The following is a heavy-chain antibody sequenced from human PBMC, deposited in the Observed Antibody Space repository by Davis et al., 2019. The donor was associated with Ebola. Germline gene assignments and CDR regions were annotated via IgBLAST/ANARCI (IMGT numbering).Heavy chain of an antibody. CDR3: AITQAYDFWSGYFSQGNAFDI. V-gene: IGHV4-34*01. J-gene: IGHJ3*02. D-gene: IGHD3-3*01. CDR2: INHSGST. Sequence: SETLSLTCTVSGGSISSYYWSWIRQPPGKGLEWIGEINHSGSTNYNPSLKSRVTISVDTSKNQFSLKLSSVTAADTAVYYCAITQAYDFWSGYFSQGNAFDIWGQGTMVTVSS. CDR1: GGSISSYY.